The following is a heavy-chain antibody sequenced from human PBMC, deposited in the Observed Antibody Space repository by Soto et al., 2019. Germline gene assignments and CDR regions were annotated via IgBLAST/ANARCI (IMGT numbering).Heavy chain of an antibody. D-gene: IGHD1-26*01. Sequence: QVQLVQSGAEVKKPGSSVKVSCKASGGTFSSYAISWGRQAPGQGLELMGGIIPIFGTANYAQKFQGRVTITADESTSPAYMGLSSLRSEDTAVYYCARGRSRVLPPEGGDDYWGQGTLVTVSS. CDR3: ARGRSRVLPPEGGDDY. V-gene: IGHV1-69*12. CDR1: GGTFSSYA. J-gene: IGHJ4*02. CDR2: IIPIFGTA.